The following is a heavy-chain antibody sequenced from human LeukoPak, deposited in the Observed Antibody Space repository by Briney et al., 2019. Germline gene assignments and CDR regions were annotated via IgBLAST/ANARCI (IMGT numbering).Heavy chain of an antibody. J-gene: IGHJ3*02. CDR2: IRANAYEGTT. D-gene: IGHD3-22*01. CDR3: TRDYYYDSSGHKGDDAIEI. CDR1: GFTFSDYA. Sequence: GGSLRLSCSASGFTFSDYAMTWVRQAPGKGLEWVGFIRANAYEGTTEYAASVKGRFTISRDDSRSVAYLQLSSLKSEDTAVYYCTRDYYYDSSGHKGDDAIEIWGQGTMVTVSS. V-gene: IGHV3-49*04.